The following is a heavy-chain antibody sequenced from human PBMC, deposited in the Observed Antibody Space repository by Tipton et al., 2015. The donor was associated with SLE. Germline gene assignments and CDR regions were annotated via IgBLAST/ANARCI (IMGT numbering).Heavy chain of an antibody. CDR1: GGSISSGSYY. Sequence: TLSLTCTVSGGSISSGSYYWSWIRQPAGKGLEWIGRIYTSGSTNYNPSLKSRVTISVDTSKNQFSLKLSSVTAADTAVYYCARTRRAAGWFDPWGQGTLVTVSS. V-gene: IGHV4-61*02. J-gene: IGHJ5*02. CDR2: IYTSGST. CDR3: ARTRRAAGWFDP. D-gene: IGHD6-13*01.